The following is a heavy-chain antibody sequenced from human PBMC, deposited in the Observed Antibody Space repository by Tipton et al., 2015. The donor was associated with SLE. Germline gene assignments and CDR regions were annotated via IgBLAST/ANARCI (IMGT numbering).Heavy chain of an antibody. D-gene: IGHD6-19*01. CDR2: IHYSGGT. CDR3: AGTSSSGWYVIDY. J-gene: IGHJ4*02. CDR1: GGSISSSSYY. V-gene: IGHV4-39*01. Sequence: TLSLTCTVPGGSISSSSYYWGWIRQPPGKGLEWIGRIHYSGGTSYNSSLESRVTISIDTSKSQFSLKLSSVTASDMAEYYCAGTSSSGWYVIDYWGQGTLVTVSS.